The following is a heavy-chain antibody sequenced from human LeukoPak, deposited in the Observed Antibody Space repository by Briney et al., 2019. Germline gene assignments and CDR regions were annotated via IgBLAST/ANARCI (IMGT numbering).Heavy chain of an antibody. V-gene: IGHV4-30-2*01. CDR3: ARAFAFDDYGDPKAFDI. Sequence: PSETLSLTCVVSGGSISSGSHYWSWIRQPPGKGLEWIGYIYHSGSTSYCPSLKSRVTISVDRAKNQFSLTLSSVTAADTAVYYCARAFAFDDYGDPKAFDIWGQGTMVTVSS. CDR2: IYHSGST. D-gene: IGHD4-17*01. CDR1: GGSISSGSHY. J-gene: IGHJ3*02.